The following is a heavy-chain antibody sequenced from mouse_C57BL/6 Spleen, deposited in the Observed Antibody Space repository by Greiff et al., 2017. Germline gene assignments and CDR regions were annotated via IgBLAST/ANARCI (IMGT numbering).Heavy chain of an antibody. J-gene: IGHJ1*03. D-gene: IGHD1-1*01. CDR1: GYAFSSYW. CDR2: IYPGDGDT. V-gene: IGHV1-80*01. CDR3: ARCGITTVVAPRYFDV. Sequence: QVHVKQSGAELVKPGASVKISCKASGYAFSSYWMNWVKQRPGKGLEWIGQIYPGDGDTNYNGKFKGKATLTADKSSSTAYMQLSSLTSEDSAVYFCARCGITTVVAPRYFDVWGTGTTGTVSS.